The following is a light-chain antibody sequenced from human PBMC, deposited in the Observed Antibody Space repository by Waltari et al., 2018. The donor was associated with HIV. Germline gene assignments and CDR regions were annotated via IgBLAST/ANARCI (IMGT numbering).Light chain of an antibody. J-gene: IGKJ4*01. CDR1: QSITYF. CDR2: GAS. V-gene: IGKV1-39*01. CDR3: QQSYSSLLT. Sequence: DIQMTQSPSPLSASVGDTVVISCRASQSITYFLNWYQLKPGKAPALLISGASSLQSGVPSRFVGSGSGTDFTLTISSLQPEDFATYYCQQSYSSLLTFGGGTKVEIK.